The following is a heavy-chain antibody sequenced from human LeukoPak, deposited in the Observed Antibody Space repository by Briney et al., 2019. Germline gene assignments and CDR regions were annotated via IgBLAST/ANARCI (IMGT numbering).Heavy chain of an antibody. Sequence: GGSLRLSCAASGLNFSSRWMNWVRQAPGKGLEWVANIKQDGSEKYYVDSVKGRFTISRDNAKNSLYLQMNSLRAEDTAVYYCARDLVFRGPTDYWGQGTLVTVSS. J-gene: IGHJ4*02. V-gene: IGHV3-7*01. D-gene: IGHD3-10*01. CDR2: IKQDGSEK. CDR1: GLNFSSRW. CDR3: ARDLVFRGPTDY.